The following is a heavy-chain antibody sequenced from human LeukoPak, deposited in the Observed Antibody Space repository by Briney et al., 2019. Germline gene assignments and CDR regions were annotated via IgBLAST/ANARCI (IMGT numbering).Heavy chain of an antibody. V-gene: IGHV3-23*01. CDR1: GFTFSKNA. CDR2: LSGSGADT. CDR3: AKDPYGTRYFDY. J-gene: IGHJ4*02. Sequence: PGGSLRLSCAASGFTFSKNAMSWVRQAPGKGLEWVSSLSGSGADTYYADSVKGRFTISRDNAKNTAYLQMNSLLAEDTAVYYCAKDPYGTRYFDYWGQGTLVTAS. D-gene: IGHD2-2*01.